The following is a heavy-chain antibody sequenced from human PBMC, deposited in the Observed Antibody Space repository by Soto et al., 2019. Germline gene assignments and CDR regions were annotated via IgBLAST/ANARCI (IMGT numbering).Heavy chain of an antibody. Sequence: GGSLRLSCAASGFTFSSYEMNWVRQAPGKGLEWVSYISSSGSTIYYADSVKGRFTISRDNAKNSLYLQMNSLRAEDTAVYYCARDQGPYYYYYMDVWGKGTTVTVSS. CDR2: ISSSGSTI. CDR3: ARDQGPYYYYYMDV. V-gene: IGHV3-48*03. J-gene: IGHJ6*03. CDR1: GFTFSSYE.